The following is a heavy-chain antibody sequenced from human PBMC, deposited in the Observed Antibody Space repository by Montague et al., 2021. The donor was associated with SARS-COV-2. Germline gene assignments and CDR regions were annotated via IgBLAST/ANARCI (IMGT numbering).Heavy chain of an antibody. J-gene: IGHJ6*02. CDR1: GFTLSSYG. CDR2: ISYDGSNK. V-gene: IGHV3-30-3*01. Sequence: SLRLSCAASGFTLSSYGMHWVRQAPGKGLEWLAVISYDGSNKSCADSXKARFPISRENSKNTLYLQMNSLRAEDTAVYYCARVASPDFLWFGEVYYQYGMDVWGQGTTVTVSS. D-gene: IGHD3-10*01. CDR3: ARVASPDFLWFGEVYYQYGMDV.